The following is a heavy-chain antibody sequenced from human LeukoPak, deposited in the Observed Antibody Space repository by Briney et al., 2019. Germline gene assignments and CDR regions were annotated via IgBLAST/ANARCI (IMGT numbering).Heavy chain of an antibody. CDR2: MNPNSGNT. CDR1: GYIFTSYD. J-gene: IGHJ3*02. CDR3: ARGTAVDYCSGGSCPGLAFDI. Sequence: ASVKVSCKASGYIFTSYDINWVRQATGQGLEWMGWMNPNSGNTGYAQTFQGRVTMTRNTSIRTAYLDLSSLRSEDTAVYYCARGTAVDYCSGGSCPGLAFDIWGQGTMVTVSS. V-gene: IGHV1-8*01. D-gene: IGHD2-15*01.